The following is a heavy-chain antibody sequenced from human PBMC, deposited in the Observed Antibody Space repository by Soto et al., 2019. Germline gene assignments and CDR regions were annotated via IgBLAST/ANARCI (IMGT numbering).Heavy chain of an antibody. D-gene: IGHD3-3*01. CDR3: ARDIAKSDFWSGYYTYYYGMDV. CDR2: IIPIFGTA. V-gene: IGHV1-69*06. J-gene: IGHJ6*02. Sequence: VSCKASGGTFSSYAISWVRQAPGQGLEWMGGIIPIFGTANYAQKFQGRVTITADKSTSTAYMELSSLRSEDTAVYYCARDIAKSDFWSGYYTYYYGMDVWGQGTTVTVSS. CDR1: GGTFSSYA.